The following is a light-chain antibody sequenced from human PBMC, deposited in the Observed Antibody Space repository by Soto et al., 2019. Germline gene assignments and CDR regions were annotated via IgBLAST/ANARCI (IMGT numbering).Light chain of an antibody. Sequence: QSALTQPRSVSGSPGQSVTISCTGTSSDVGGYNYVSWYQQHPGKAPKLMIYDVNKRPSGVPDRFSGSKSGNTASLTVSGLQVEDEADYYCCSYAGSYTLVFGGGTKLTVL. CDR2: DVN. CDR3: CSYAGSYTLV. J-gene: IGLJ2*01. V-gene: IGLV2-11*01. CDR1: SSDVGGYNY.